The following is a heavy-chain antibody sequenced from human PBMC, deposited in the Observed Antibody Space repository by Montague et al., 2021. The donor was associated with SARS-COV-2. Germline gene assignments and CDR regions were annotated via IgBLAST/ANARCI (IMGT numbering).Heavy chain of an antibody. CDR2: TYYSGST. Sequence: SETLSLTCSASGASMKRYYWTWVRQSPGKGLQWIGYTYYSGSTSYDPSLQSRLTMTVDTSKNQFTLRLMSVTAADSAVYYCARVEGMIGGITHFDYWGQGLPVTVSS. CDR1: GASMKRYY. V-gene: IGHV4-59*01. D-gene: IGHD2-21*01. J-gene: IGHJ4*02. CDR3: ARVEGMIGGITHFDY.